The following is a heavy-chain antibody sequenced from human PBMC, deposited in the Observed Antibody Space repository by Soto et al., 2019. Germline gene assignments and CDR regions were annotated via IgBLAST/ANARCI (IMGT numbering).Heavy chain of an antibody. J-gene: IGHJ5*02. V-gene: IGHV4-30-4*01. Sequence: QVQLQESGPGLVKPSQSLSLTCTVSGGSISSGDHYWSWIRQPPGKGLEWLGYIYYSGSTYYNPSLQSRLTMSLDTSNNQFSLNLSSVPAADTAVYYCARVVVVAAPGGWFDPWGQGTLVTVSS. D-gene: IGHD2-15*01. CDR3: ARVVVVAAPGGWFDP. CDR2: IYYSGST. CDR1: GGSISSGDHY.